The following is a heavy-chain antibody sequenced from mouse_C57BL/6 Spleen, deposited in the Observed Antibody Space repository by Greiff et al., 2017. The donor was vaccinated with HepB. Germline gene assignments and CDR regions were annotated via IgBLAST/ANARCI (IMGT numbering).Heavy chain of an antibody. V-gene: IGHV1-81*01. J-gene: IGHJ2*01. CDR3: ARGTMVTTTRGYYFDY. D-gene: IGHD2-2*01. CDR2: IYPRSGNT. CDR1: GYTFTSYG. Sequence: QVQLQQSGAELARPGASVKLSCKASGYTFTSYGISWVKQRTGQGLEWIGEIYPRSGNTYYNEKFKGKATLTADKSSSTAYMELRSLTSEDSAVYFCARGTMVTTTRGYYFDYWGQGTTLTVSS.